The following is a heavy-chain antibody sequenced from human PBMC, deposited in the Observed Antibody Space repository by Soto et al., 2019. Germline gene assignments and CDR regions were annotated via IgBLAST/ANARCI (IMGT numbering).Heavy chain of an antibody. V-gene: IGHV3-74*01. CDR2: INNGGSST. J-gene: IGHJ6*02. Sequence: EVQLLESGVGSVQPGGSLRLSCAASGFTFSSYWMHWVRQAPGKGLVWVSRINNGGSSTSCADSVKGRLTISRDNAKNMLYLHMNSLRAEDTAVYYCARGAYAMDVWGQGTTVTVSS. CDR3: ARGAYAMDV. CDR1: GFTFSSYW.